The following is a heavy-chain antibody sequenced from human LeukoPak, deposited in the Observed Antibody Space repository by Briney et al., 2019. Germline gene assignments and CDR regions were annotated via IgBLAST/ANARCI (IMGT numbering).Heavy chain of an antibody. V-gene: IGHV3-23*01. CDR3: AKERKAGIAVAGGDY. J-gene: IGHJ4*02. D-gene: IGHD6-19*01. Sequence: PGGSLRLSCAASGFTFSSYVMSWVRQAPGKGLEWVSAISGSGGSTYYADSVKGRFTISRDNSKNTLFLQVNSLRAEDTAVYYCAKERKAGIAVAGGDYWGQGTLVTVSS. CDR1: GFTFSSYV. CDR2: ISGSGGST.